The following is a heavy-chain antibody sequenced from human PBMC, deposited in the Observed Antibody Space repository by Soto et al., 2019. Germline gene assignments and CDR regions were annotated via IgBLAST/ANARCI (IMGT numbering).Heavy chain of an antibody. CDR1: GFTFDDYT. CDR2: ISWDGGST. V-gene: IGHV3-43*01. D-gene: IGHD2-15*01. J-gene: IGHJ4*02. Sequence: PGGSLRLSCAASGFTFDDYTMHWVRQAPGKGLEWVSLISWDGGSTYYADSVKGRLTISRDNSKNSLYLQMNSLRTEDTALYYCAISVRCSGGSCYQYFDYWGQGTLVTVSS. CDR3: AISVRCSGGSCYQYFDY.